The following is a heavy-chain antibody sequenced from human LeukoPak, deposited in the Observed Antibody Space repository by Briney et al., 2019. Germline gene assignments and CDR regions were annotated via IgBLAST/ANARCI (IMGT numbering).Heavy chain of an antibody. CDR1: GGSISNGNYY. J-gene: IGHJ4*02. Sequence: PSETLSLTCTVSGGSISNGNYYWIWIRQPPGKGLEWIGSVYYSGSTYYNPSLESRVTMSVDTPKSQFSLRLSSVTAADTAVYYCVRQRYVYGYCDSWGPGTLVTVSS. V-gene: IGHV4-39*01. CDR3: VRQRYVYGYCDS. CDR2: VYYSGST. D-gene: IGHD3-22*01.